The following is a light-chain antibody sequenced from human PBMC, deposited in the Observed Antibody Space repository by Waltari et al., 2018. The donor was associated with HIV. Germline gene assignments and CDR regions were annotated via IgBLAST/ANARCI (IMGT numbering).Light chain of an antibody. CDR2: QHT. V-gene: IGLV3-1*01. Sequence: SYEVTQSPSVSVSPGPTATITCSGDELGDKYVCWYQQKPGQSPVLVIYQHTKRPPGIPERFSGSNSGNTATLTISGTQAMDEADYYCQAWDNSALWVFGSGTKVTVL. CDR1: ELGDKY. J-gene: IGLJ1*01. CDR3: QAWDNSALWV.